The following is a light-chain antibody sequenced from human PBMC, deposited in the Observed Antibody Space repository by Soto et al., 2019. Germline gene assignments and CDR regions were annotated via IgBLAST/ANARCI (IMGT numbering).Light chain of an antibody. J-gene: IGLJ2*01. Sequence: QSALTQPASVSGSPGQSITISCTGTSSDVGGYNYVSWYQQHPGKAPKLMIYDVSNRPSGVSNRFSGSKSGNTASLTISGPQAGEGGDYYRRPYTSNSPYVVFGGGT. CDR1: SSDVGGYNY. CDR3: RPYTSNSPYVV. V-gene: IGLV2-14*01. CDR2: DVS.